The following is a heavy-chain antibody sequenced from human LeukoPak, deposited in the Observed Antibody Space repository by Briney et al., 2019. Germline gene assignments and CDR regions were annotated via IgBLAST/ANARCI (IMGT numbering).Heavy chain of an antibody. CDR2: INYSGST. Sequence: PSETLSLTCAVYGGSFSGYYWSWIRQPPGKGLEWIGEINYSGSTNYNPSLKSRLTISVDTSKNQFSLKPSSVTAADTAVYYCARVGITMERGAAFDIWGQGTMVTVSS. J-gene: IGHJ3*02. CDR3: ARVGITMERGAAFDI. V-gene: IGHV4-34*01. CDR1: GGSFSGYY. D-gene: IGHD3-10*01.